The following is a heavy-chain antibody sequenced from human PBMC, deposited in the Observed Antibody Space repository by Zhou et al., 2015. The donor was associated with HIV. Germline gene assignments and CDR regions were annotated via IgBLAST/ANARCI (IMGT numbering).Heavy chain of an antibody. CDR2: IIPIFGTA. J-gene: IGHJ3*01. V-gene: IGHV1-69*01. D-gene: IGHD1-14*01. CDR3: ARSSVNHDNAFDL. Sequence: QVLLVQSGAEVKKPGSSVKVSCKASGGTFSSYAISWVRQAPGQGLEWMGGIIPIFGTANYAQKFQGRVTITADESTSTAYMELNRLTSEDAAVYFCARSSVNHDNAFDLWGQGTKVIVSS. CDR1: GGTFSSYA.